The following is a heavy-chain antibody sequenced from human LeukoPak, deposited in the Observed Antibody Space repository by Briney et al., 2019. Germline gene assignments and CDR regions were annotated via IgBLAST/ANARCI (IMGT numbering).Heavy chain of an antibody. D-gene: IGHD3-10*01. CDR3: ARGSYYGSGSYYPSGFDP. V-gene: IGHV1-69*05. CDR2: IIPIFGTA. CDR1: GGTFSSYA. J-gene: IGHJ5*02. Sequence: GASVTVSCKASGGTFSSYAISWARQAPGQGLEWMGGIIPIFGTANYAQKIQGRVTITTDESTSTAYMELSSLRSEDTAVYYCARGSYYGSGSYYPSGFDPWGRGTLVTVSS.